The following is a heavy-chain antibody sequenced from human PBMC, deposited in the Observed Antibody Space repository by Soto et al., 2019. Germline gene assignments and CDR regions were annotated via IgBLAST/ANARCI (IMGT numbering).Heavy chain of an antibody. CDR1: GGSISGYY. V-gene: IGHV4-59*08. Sequence: SETLSLTCTVSGGSISGYYWSWIRQPPGKGLEWIGYIYYSGNTKFNPSLKSRVTMSVDTSKSQFSLRLSSVTAADTAVYYCARLYEAKFEYWGQGTLVTVSS. CDR3: ARLYEAKFEY. J-gene: IGHJ4*02. D-gene: IGHD2-8*01. CDR2: IYYSGNT.